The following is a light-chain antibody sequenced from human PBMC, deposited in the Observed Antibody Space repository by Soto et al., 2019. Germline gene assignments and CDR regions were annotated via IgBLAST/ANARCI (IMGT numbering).Light chain of an antibody. J-gene: IGKJ1*01. V-gene: IGKV1-5*03. Sequence: DIQMTQSPSTLSASVGDRVTITCRASQSISSWLAWYQQKPGKAPKLLIYKASSLESGVPSRFSGSGSGTEFTLTISSLQPDDFATYYCQQYHSYSQPFGQGTKVEIK. CDR1: QSISSW. CDR2: KAS. CDR3: QQYHSYSQP.